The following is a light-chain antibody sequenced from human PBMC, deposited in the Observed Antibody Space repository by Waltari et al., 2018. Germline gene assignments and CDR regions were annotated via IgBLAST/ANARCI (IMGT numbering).Light chain of an antibody. V-gene: IGLV1-47*01. Sequence: QPVLTQPPSASGTPGQRVTISCSGSSSNIGNDNVYWYQQLPGKAPKLLIYNDVQRPSGVPDRFSGSKAGTSASLAISGLRSEDEADYYCVGWDGSLRAYVFGTGTMLTVL. CDR2: NDV. CDR1: SSNIGNDN. CDR3: VGWDGSLRAYV. J-gene: IGLJ1*01.